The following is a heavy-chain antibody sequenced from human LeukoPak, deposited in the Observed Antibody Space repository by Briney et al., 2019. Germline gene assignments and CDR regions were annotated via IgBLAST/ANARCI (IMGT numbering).Heavy chain of an antibody. CDR1: GGTFIHYA. V-gene: IGHV1-69*06. Sequence: ASVKVSCKASGGTFIHYAISWVRQAPGKGLEWMGGIIPFFGTANYAQKFQGRVTITADKSTSTAYMELSSLRSEDTAVYYCASPYYDFWSGYWTPHQHWYFDLWGRGTLVTVSS. D-gene: IGHD3-3*01. CDR2: IIPFFGTA. J-gene: IGHJ2*01. CDR3: ASPYYDFWSGYWTPHQHWYFDL.